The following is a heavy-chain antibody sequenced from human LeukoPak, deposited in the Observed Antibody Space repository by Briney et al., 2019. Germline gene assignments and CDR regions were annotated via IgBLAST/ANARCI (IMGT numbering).Heavy chain of an antibody. J-gene: IGHJ4*02. CDR3: ARDSSSGYFDY. CDR2: IKQDGSEK. Sequence: GGSLRLSCAASGFTFSSHWMSWVRQAPGKGLEWVANIKQDGSEKYYVDSVKGRFTISRDNAKNSLYLQMNSLRAEDTAVYYCARDSSSGYFDYWGQGTLVTVSS. CDR1: GFTFSSHW. V-gene: IGHV3-7*01. D-gene: IGHD3-22*01.